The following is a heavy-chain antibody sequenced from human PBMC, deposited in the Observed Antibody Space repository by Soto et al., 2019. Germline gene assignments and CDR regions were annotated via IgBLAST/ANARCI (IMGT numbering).Heavy chain of an antibody. D-gene: IGHD7-27*01. V-gene: IGHV4-38-2*02. J-gene: IGHJ4*02. CDR3: ARDSWGGFDY. Sequence: PSETLSLTCAVSGYSIRSGYYWGWIRQPPGKGLEWIGSIYHTEITYDNPSLKSRVTMSVDTSKNHFSLNLKSVTAADTAVYYCARDSWGGFDYWGQGTRVTVSS. CDR2: IYHTEIT. CDR1: GYSIRSGYY.